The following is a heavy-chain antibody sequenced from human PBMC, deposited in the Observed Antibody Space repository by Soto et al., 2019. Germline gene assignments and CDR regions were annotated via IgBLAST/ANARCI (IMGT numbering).Heavy chain of an antibody. Sequence: EVQLVESGGGLVKPGGSLRLSCVGSGFIFRNHGMNWVRQAPGKGLEWVSSISSSSNYVHYVDSVKGRFTISRDNDENSLFLQMNSLRAEDTAVYFCARVRRLYDPLDYWGQGTLVTVSS. CDR3: ARVRRLYDPLDY. D-gene: IGHD2-2*02. V-gene: IGHV3-21*02. CDR1: GFIFRNHG. CDR2: ISSSSNYV. J-gene: IGHJ4*02.